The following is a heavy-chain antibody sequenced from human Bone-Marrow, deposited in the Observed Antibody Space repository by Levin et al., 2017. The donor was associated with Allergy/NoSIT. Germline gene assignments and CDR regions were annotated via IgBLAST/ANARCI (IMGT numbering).Heavy chain of an antibody. CDR1: DGSIRSYF. CDR2: IYHSGST. D-gene: IGHD1-26*01. V-gene: IGHV4-59*08. CDR3: ARRKGAVVEAFDV. J-gene: IGHJ3*01. Sequence: SQTLSLPCTVPDGSIRSYFWSWIRQSPGKGLEWIGYIYHSGSTNSNPSLRSRVTMSIDTSKNQFSLRLTSVTAADTAIYYCARRKGAVVEAFDVWGQGIMVSVS.